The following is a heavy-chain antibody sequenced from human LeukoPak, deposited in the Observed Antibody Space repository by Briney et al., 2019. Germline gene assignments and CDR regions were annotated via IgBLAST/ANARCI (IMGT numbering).Heavy chain of an antibody. Sequence: SVKVSCKASGGTFSSYAISWVRQAPGQGLEWMGRIIPILGIANYAQKFQGRVTITADKSTSTAYMELSSLRSDDTAVYYCARFRRVRGYYGMDVWGQGTTVTVSS. D-gene: IGHD3-10*01. CDR1: GGTFSSYA. CDR3: ARFRRVRGYYGMDV. CDR2: IIPILGIA. V-gene: IGHV1-69*04. J-gene: IGHJ6*02.